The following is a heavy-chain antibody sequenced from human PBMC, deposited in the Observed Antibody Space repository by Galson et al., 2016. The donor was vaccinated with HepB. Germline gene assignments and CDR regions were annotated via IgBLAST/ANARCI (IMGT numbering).Heavy chain of an antibody. Sequence: SVKVSCKASGYTFTSFGISWVRQAPGQGLEWMGWISGYSGKTEYAQNLQGRVTVTTDTSATTAYLELRSLRSDDTAVYYCARVRLVSAGLNDYWGQGTLVTVSS. CDR3: ARVRLVSAGLNDY. D-gene: IGHD5/OR15-5a*01. J-gene: IGHJ4*02. CDR2: ISGYSGKT. CDR1: GYTFTSFG. V-gene: IGHV1-18*01.